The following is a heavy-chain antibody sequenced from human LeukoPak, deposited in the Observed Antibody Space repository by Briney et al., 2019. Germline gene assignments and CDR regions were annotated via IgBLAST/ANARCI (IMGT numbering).Heavy chain of an antibody. J-gene: IGHJ5*02. CDR1: GGSFSGYY. CDR2: INHSGST. CDR3: ARYSSSWYKYGRFDP. D-gene: IGHD6-13*01. Sequence: SETLPLTCAVYGGSFSGYYWSWIRQPPGKGLEWIGEINHSGSTNYNPSLKSRVTISVDTSKNQFSLKLSSVTAADTAVYYCARYSSSWYKYGRFDPWGQGTLVTVSS. V-gene: IGHV4-34*01.